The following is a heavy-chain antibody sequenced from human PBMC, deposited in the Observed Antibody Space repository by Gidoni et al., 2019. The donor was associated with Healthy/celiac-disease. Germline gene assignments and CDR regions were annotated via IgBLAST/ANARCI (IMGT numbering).Heavy chain of an antibody. V-gene: IGHV3-30-3*01. J-gene: IGHJ4*02. CDR3: ARDSSDRVRVIQFDY. Sequence: QVQLVESGGGVVQPGRSLRLSCAASGFTFSSYAMHWVRQAPGKGLEWVAVISYDGSNKYYADSVKGRFTISRDNSKNTLYLQMNSLRAEDTAVYYCARDSSDRVRVIQFDYWGQGTLVTVSS. D-gene: IGHD5-18*01. CDR2: ISYDGSNK. CDR1: GFTFSSYA.